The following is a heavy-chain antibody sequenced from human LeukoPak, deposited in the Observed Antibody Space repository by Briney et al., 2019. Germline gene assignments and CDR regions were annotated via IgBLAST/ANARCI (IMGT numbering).Heavy chain of an antibody. D-gene: IGHD1-26*01. V-gene: IGHV4-4*07. CDR2: IYTSGST. Sequence: PSETLSLTCSVSGASISSYHWSWIRQPAGKGLEWIGHIYTSGSTNYNPSLRSRVTMSVDTSKNQFSLKLSSVTAADTAVYYCARDRGSGSAAFDIWGQGTMVTVSS. CDR3: ARDRGSGSAAFDI. J-gene: IGHJ3*02. CDR1: GASISSYH.